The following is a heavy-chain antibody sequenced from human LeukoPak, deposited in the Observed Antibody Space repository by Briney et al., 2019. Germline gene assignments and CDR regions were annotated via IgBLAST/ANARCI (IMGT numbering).Heavy chain of an antibody. D-gene: IGHD5-18*01. CDR2: IIGSGGST. Sequence: GGSPSLSCAPSGFTFSSYAMSWVGQAPGKGREGVSAIIGSGGSTYYADSVKGRFPISRVNSKNTLYLQMNSLRAEDTAVYYCAKEPRNAGRIQLWFSGDAFDIWGQGTMVTVSS. J-gene: IGHJ3*02. CDR1: GFTFSSYA. CDR3: AKEPRNAGRIQLWFSGDAFDI. V-gene: IGHV3-23*01.